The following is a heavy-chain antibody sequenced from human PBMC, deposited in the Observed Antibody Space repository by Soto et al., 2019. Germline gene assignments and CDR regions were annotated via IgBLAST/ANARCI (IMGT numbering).Heavy chain of an antibody. D-gene: IGHD6-6*01. J-gene: IGHJ6*02. CDR3: ARERSSSYGMDV. CDR2: ISYDGSNK. V-gene: IGHV3-30-3*01. Sequence: QVQLVESGGGVVQPGRSLRLSCAASGFTFSSYAMHWVRQAPGKGLEWVAVISYDGSNKYYADSVKGRFTISRDNSKITLYLQMNSLRAEDTAVYYCARERSSSYGMDVWGQGTTVTVSS. CDR1: GFTFSSYA.